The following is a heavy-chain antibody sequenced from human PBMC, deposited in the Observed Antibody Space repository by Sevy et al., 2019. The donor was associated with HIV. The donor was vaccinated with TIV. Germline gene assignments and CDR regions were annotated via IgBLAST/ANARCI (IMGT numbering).Heavy chain of an antibody. CDR3: ARDQHDYAGNLRTGWFDP. D-gene: IGHD4-17*01. CDR2: ISYDGSNK. CDR1: GFTFSSYA. Sequence: GGSLRLSCAASGFTFSSYAMHWVRQAPGKGLEWVAVISYDGSNKYYAVSVKGRFTISRDNSKNTLYLQVKSLRTEDTAVYYCARDQHDYAGNLRTGWFDPWGQGTLVTVSS. J-gene: IGHJ5*02. V-gene: IGHV3-30-3*01.